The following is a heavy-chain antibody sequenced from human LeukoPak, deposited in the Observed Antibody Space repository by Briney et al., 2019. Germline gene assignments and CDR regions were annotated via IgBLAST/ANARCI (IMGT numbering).Heavy chain of an antibody. D-gene: IGHD5-24*01. CDR2: IYYSGST. CDR3: ARDSRRDRNPNLFTFDY. V-gene: IGHV4-30-4*01. J-gene: IGHJ4*02. Sequence: SQTLSLTCIVPRGSISSGVYYWSWIRQPPGKCLEWLAYIYYSGSTYYNPSLKSRATISVDTSKHQFSLKLSSVTAADTAVYYCARDSRRDRNPNLFTFDYWGQGTLVTVSS. CDR1: RGSISSGVYY.